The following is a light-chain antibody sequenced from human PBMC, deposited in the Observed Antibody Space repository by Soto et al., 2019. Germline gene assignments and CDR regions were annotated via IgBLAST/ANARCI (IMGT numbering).Light chain of an antibody. J-gene: IGKJ4*01. CDR2: RTS. Sequence: EIVMTQSPATLSVSPGERATLSCRASQSISSNLAWYQQKPGQAPRLLMFRTSSRATGFPARFSGSGSGTEFNLTISSLQYEDFGVYYCQQYNNRPRSTFGGGTKVEIK. V-gene: IGKV3-15*01. CDR1: QSISSN. CDR3: QQYNNRPRST.